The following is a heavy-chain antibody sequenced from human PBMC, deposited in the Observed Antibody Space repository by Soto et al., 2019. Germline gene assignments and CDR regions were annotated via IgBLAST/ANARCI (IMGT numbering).Heavy chain of an antibody. J-gene: IGHJ4*02. CDR1: GFRFSTYW. CDR2: IKQDANEM. Sequence: EVQVVESGGGLVQPGGSLRLSCAASGFRFSTYWMSWVRQAPGKGLEWLANIKQDANEMYYVDSVKGRFTISGDSAKNSLFLIMDSLRVEDTAVYYCVRGYRGFDYWGQGTLVTVSS. D-gene: IGHD3-10*01. CDR3: VRGYRGFDY. V-gene: IGHV3-7*03.